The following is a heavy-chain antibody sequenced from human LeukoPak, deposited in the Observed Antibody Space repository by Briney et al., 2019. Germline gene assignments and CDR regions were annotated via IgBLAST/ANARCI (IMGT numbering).Heavy chain of an antibody. CDR2: FIPFFGAS. J-gene: IGHJ4*02. CDR1: GGTFRSYV. D-gene: IGHD1-20*01. Sequence: SVKVSCKASGGTFRSYVVSWVRLAPGQGLEWMGGFIPFFGASKYAQKFQGRVTITTDESTSTAYMELSSLRSEDTAVYYCSRHAGYNWKGGIDFWGQGTLVTVAS. V-gene: IGHV1-69*05. CDR3: SRHAGYNWKGGIDF.